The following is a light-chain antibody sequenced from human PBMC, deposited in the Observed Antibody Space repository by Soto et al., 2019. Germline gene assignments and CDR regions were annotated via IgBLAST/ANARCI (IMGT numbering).Light chain of an antibody. Sequence: DIQMTQSPSSLSASVGDRVTITCRASQSITTFVNWYQQKAGKAPKLLIYAASSLQSGVPSRFSGSGSGTDITLTISNLQPEDFATYYCQQSYSTPPTFGGGTKVEIK. CDR1: QSITTF. CDR3: QQSYSTPPT. CDR2: AAS. V-gene: IGKV1-39*01. J-gene: IGKJ4*01.